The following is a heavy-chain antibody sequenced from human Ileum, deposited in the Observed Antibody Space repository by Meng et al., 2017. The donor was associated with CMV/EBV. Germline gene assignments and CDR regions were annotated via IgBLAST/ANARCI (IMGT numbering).Heavy chain of an antibody. D-gene: IGHD1/OR15-1a*01. J-gene: IGHJ3*01. Sequence: GSLRLSCNVSGDSIYKNTYYWGWVRQSPGKGLEYIGSIYSSGNTHYNPALQSRAFISIDTSKNQFSLTLSSVTAADTALYYCASDRPFSGTYLTDAFNVWGPGIMVTVSS. CDR2: IYSSGNT. CDR3: ASDRPFSGTYLTDAFNV. V-gene: IGHV4-39*07. CDR1: GDSIYKNTYY.